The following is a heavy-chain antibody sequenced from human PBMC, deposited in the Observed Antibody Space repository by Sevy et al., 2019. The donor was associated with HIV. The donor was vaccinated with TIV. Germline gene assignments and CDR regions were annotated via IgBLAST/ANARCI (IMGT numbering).Heavy chain of an antibody. J-gene: IGHJ4*02. CDR2: IFSSGST. CDR3: VSLFLSYRSGWSYFDY. CDR1: GFTVNDKY. Sequence: GGSLRLSCAISGFTVNDKYIIWVRQAPGKGLEWVSVIFSSGSTYYADSAKGRFTISRDNSKNTVDLQMNCVRAVDTAVYYCVSLFLSYRSGWSYFDYWGQGTLVTVSS. V-gene: IGHV3-53*05. D-gene: IGHD6-19*01.